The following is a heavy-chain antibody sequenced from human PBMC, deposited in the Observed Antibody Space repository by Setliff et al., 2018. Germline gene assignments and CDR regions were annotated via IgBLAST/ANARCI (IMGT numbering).Heavy chain of an antibody. CDR1: GGSISSGGYY. V-gene: IGHV4-31*03. J-gene: IGHJ3*02. D-gene: IGHD1-26*01. Sequence: SETLSLTCTVSGGSISSGGYYWSWIRQHPGKGLEWIGYIYYSGSTYYNPSLKSRVTVSVDTSKNQFSLKLSSVTAADTAVYYCARDRRIVGARHAFDIWGQGTMVTVSS. CDR2: IYYSGST. CDR3: ARDRRIVGARHAFDI.